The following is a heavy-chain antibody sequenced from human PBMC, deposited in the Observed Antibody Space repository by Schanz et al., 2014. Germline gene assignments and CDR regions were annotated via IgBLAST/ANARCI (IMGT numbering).Heavy chain of an antibody. CDR2: ISGSGVTI. V-gene: IGHV3-23*04. J-gene: IGHJ4*02. CDR3: AKHVRSLTGNDY. CDR1: GFTFSNYG. Sequence: VQLVESGGGLVKPGGSLRLSCAASGFTFSNYGMNWVRQAPEKGLEWVSVISGSGVTIYYADSVKGRFIISRDNSKNTLYLQVNSLRAEDTAVYYCAKHVRSLTGNDYWGQGTLVTVSS. D-gene: IGHD3-9*01.